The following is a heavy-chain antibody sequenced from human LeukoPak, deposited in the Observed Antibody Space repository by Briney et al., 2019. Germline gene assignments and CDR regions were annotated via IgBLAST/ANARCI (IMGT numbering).Heavy chain of an antibody. CDR3: ARDGYQLQMYYFDY. D-gene: IGHD2-2*01. Sequence: SETLSLTCTASGGSISSSSYYWGWIRQPPGKGLEWIGSIYYSGSTYYNPSLKSRVTISVDTSKNQFSLKLSSVTAADTAVYYCARDGYQLQMYYFDYWGQGTLVTVSS. CDR2: IYYSGST. J-gene: IGHJ4*02. CDR1: GGSISSSSYY. V-gene: IGHV4-39*07.